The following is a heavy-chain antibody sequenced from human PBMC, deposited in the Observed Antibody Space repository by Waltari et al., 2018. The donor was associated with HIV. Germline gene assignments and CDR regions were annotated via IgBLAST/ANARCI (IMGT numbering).Heavy chain of an antibody. CDR3: ARDASLHTFDY. CDR1: GFTFSSYE. CDR2: ISSSGSTI. J-gene: IGHJ4*02. D-gene: IGHD4-4*01. V-gene: IGHV3-48*03. Sequence: EVQLVESGGGLVQPGGSLRLSCAASGFTFSSYELNWVRQAPGKGLEWVSYISSSGSTIYYADSVKGRFTISRDNAKNSLYLQMNSLRAEDTAVYYCARDASLHTFDYWGQGTLVTVSS.